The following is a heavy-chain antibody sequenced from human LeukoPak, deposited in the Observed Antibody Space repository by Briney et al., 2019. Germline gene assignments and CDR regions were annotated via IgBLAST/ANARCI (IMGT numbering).Heavy chain of an antibody. CDR1: GGSFSGYY. V-gene: IGHV4-59*01. CDR3: ARAGYSGSDSSV. J-gene: IGHJ4*02. CDR2: IYHSGST. D-gene: IGHD5-12*01. Sequence: SETLSLTCAVYGGSFSGYYWSWLRQSPGKGLEWIGYIYHSGSTNYNPSLKSRVTMSVDTSKNQFSLKLSSVTAADTAVYYCARAGYSGSDSSVWGQGTLVTVSS.